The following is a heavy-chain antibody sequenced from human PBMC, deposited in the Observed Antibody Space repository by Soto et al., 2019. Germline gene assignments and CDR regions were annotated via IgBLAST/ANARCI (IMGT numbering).Heavy chain of an antibody. CDR1: GFTFSDYY. CDR2: ISSSSSYT. J-gene: IGHJ6*02. CDR3: ARVGPSNDYGMDV. D-gene: IGHD4-4*01. Sequence: QVQLVESGGGVVKPGGSLRLSCAASGFTFSDYYMSWIRQAPGKGLEWVSYISSSSSYTNYADSVKGRFTISRDNAKNSLYLQMNSLRAEDTAVYYCARVGPSNDYGMDVWGQGTTVTVAS. V-gene: IGHV3-11*06.